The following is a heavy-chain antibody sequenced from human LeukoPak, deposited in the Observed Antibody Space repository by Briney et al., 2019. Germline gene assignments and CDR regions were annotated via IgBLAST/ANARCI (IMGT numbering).Heavy chain of an antibody. CDR1: GGSISSYY. CDR3: ARGLSGWYHY. J-gene: IGHJ4*02. CDR2: IYYSGST. V-gene: IGHV4-59*01. Sequence: KSSETLSLTCTVSGGSISSYYWSWIRQPPGKGLEWIGYIYYSGSTNYNPSLKSRVTISVDTSKNQFSLKLSSVTAADTAVYYCARGLSGWYHYWGQGTLVTVSS. D-gene: IGHD6-19*01.